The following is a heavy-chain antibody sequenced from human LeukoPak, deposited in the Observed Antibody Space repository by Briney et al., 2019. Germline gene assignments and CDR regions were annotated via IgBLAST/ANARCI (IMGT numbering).Heavy chain of an antibody. Sequence: PGGSLRLSCAASGFTFSGSAMHWVRQASGKGLEWVGRIRSKANSYAAAYAASVKGRFTISRDDSKNTAYLQMNSLKTEDTAVYYCTGGSYYAPSYWGQGTLVTVSS. CDR2: IRSKANSYAA. V-gene: IGHV3-73*01. CDR3: TGGSYYAPSY. CDR1: GFTFSGSA. J-gene: IGHJ4*02. D-gene: IGHD1-26*01.